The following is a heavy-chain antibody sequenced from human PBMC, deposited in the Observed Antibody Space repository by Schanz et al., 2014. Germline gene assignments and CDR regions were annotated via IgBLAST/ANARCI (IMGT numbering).Heavy chain of an antibody. V-gene: IGHV1-8*02. D-gene: IGHD3-3*01. CDR1: GYTFTNFF. Sequence: QVQLVQSGTQVKKPGASVKVSCKASGYTFTNFFLHWVRQAPGQGLEWMGWMNPNSGDTGYPRKFQDRVTMTRNTSISTAYMELNSLTSEDTAVYYCARGFDFWDRWGQGTLVIVSS. CDR2: MNPNSGDT. J-gene: IGHJ4*02. CDR3: ARGFDFWDR.